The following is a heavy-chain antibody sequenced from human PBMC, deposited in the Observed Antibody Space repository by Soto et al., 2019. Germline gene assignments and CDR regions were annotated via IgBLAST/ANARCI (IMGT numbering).Heavy chain of an antibody. V-gene: IGHV4-30-4*01. CDR3: ARCASSCSLGF. CDR2: IYYSGST. D-gene: IGHD2-15*01. Sequence: SETLSLTCTVSGGSISSSSYYWSWIRQPPGKGLEWIGYIYYSGSTYYNPSLMSRVTISVDTSKNQFSLKLSSVTAADTAVYYCARCASSCSLGFWGQGTLVTVSS. J-gene: IGHJ4*02. CDR1: GGSISSSSYY.